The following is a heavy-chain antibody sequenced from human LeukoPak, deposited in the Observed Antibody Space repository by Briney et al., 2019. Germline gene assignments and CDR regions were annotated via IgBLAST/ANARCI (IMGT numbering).Heavy chain of an antibody. D-gene: IGHD2-2*03. CDR1: GFTFNSYA. V-gene: IGHV3-23*01. CDR2: ISGSGGST. Sequence: GGSLRLSCVASGFTFNSYAMSWVRQAPGKGLEWVSAISGSGGSTYYADYVKGRFTISRDNSKSTLYLQMNSLGAEDTALYYCAKDNGYCTSTSCFLEYWGQGTLVTVSS. CDR3: AKDNGYCTSTSCFLEY. J-gene: IGHJ4*02.